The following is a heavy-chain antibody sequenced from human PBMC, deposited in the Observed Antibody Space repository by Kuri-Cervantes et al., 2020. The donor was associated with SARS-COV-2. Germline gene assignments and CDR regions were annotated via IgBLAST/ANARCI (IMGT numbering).Heavy chain of an antibody. CDR3: ARGRLSSDYFDY. D-gene: IGHD6-6*01. J-gene: IGHJ4*02. Sequence: ASVKVSCKASGYIFTNYYMSWVRQAPGQGLEWLGIINPSGGGTSYAQKFQGRVTMTRDTSTSTVYMELGSLRSEDTAVYYCARGRLSSDYFDYWGQGTLVTVSS. CDR2: INPSGGGT. V-gene: IGHV1-46*01. CDR1: GYIFTNYY.